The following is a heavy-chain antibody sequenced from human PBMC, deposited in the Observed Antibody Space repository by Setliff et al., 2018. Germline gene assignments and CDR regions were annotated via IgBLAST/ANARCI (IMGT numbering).Heavy chain of an antibody. Sequence: PSETLSLTCNVSGVSISSYYWSWIRQPPGKGLESIGYIQKSGGTNYNPALKSRVTISVDTSKNQFSLRLRSVTAADTAVYFCARDNTMVGATDYWGLGTLVTVSS. J-gene: IGHJ4*02. V-gene: IGHV4-4*08. CDR3: ARDNTMVGATDY. CDR2: IQKSGGT. CDR1: GVSISSYY. D-gene: IGHD1-26*01.